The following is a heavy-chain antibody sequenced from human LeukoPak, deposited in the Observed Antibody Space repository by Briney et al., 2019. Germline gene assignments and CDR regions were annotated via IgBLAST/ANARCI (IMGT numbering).Heavy chain of an antibody. J-gene: IGHJ4*02. D-gene: IGHD5-24*01. CDR2: ISGSGGST. CDR3: AKTSGRDGYNFDS. V-gene: IGHV3-23*01. Sequence: GGSVRLSCGASGFTFSSYAMSWVRQAPGKGLEWVSGISGSGGSTYYADSVKGRFTISRDNSKNTLYLQMNSLRAEDTAVYYCAKTSGRDGYNFDSWGQGTLVTVSS. CDR1: GFTFSSYA.